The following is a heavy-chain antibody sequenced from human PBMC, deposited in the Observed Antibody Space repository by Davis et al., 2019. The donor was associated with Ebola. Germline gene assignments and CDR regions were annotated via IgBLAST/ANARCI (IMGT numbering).Heavy chain of an antibody. J-gene: IGHJ3*02. CDR3: ATSYSSSLDAFDI. CDR2: IYHSGST. V-gene: IGHV4-4*02. D-gene: IGHD6-13*01. Sequence: MPGGSLRLSCTVSGGSISSSNWWNWVRQPPGKGLEWIGEIYHSGSTNYNPSLKSRVTISVDKSKNQFSLKLSSVTAADTAVYYCATSYSSSLDAFDIWGQGTMVTVSS. CDR1: GGSISSSNW.